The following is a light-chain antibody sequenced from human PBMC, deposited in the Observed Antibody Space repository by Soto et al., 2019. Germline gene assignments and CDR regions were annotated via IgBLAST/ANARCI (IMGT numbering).Light chain of an antibody. CDR2: GAS. Sequence: EIVLTQSPGTLSLSPGERATLSCRASQSVASNFLAWYQQKPGQAPRLLIYGASFRATGIPDRFSGSGSGTGFTLTISRLEPEDFAVYYCQQYGSLPRTFGQGTKVEIK. J-gene: IGKJ1*01. V-gene: IGKV3-20*01. CDR3: QQYGSLPRT. CDR1: QSVASNF.